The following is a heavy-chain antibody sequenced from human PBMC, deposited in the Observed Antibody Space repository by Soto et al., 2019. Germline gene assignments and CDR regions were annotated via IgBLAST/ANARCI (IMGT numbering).Heavy chain of an antibody. CDR2: ISASGGSI. Sequence: EVQLLESGGGLVQPGGSLRLSCAASGFTFSSYAMSWVRQAPGKGLEWVSGISASGGSIYYADSVKGRFIISRDNSKNRLYLEMNSLRAEDTAVYYCARKGDSSCWYAAFDVWGQGTMVTVSS. J-gene: IGHJ3*01. CDR3: ARKGDSSCWYAAFDV. D-gene: IGHD6-19*01. CDR1: GFTFSSYA. V-gene: IGHV3-23*01.